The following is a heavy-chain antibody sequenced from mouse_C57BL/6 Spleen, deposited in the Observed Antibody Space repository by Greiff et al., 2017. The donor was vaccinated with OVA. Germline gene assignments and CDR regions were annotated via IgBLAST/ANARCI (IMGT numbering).Heavy chain of an antibody. V-gene: IGHV1-69*01. Sequence: VQLQQPGAELVMPGASVKLSCKASGYTFTSYWMHWVKQRPGQGLAWIGEIDPSDSYTNYNQKFKGKSTLTVDKSSSTAYMQLSSLTSEDSAVYYCARSTVVAGRGFSYWGQGTLVTVSA. CDR2: IDPSDSYT. J-gene: IGHJ3*01. CDR1: GYTFTSYW. CDR3: ARSTVVAGRGFSY. D-gene: IGHD1-1*01.